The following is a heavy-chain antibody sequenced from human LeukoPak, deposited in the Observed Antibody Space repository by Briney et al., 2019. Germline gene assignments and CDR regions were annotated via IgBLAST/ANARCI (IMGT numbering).Heavy chain of an antibody. V-gene: IGHV3-33*01. Sequence: PGRSLRLSCAASGFTFSSYGMHWVRQAPGEGLEWVAVIWYDGSNKYYADSVKGRFTISRDNSKNTLYLQMNSLRAEDTAVYYCARTQGSGYWPEVDYWGQGTLVTVSS. J-gene: IGHJ4*02. CDR3: ARTQGSGYWPEVDY. CDR1: GFTFSSYG. CDR2: IWYDGSNK. D-gene: IGHD3-22*01.